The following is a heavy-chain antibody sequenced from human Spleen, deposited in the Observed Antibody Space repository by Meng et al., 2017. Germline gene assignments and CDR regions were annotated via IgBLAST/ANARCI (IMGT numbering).Heavy chain of an antibody. CDR2: IYHSGST. D-gene: IGHD4-17*01. CDR1: GVSISSGGYY. J-gene: IGHJ4*02. CDR3: ARDRNDYGSHYFDY. Sequence: QVQLQESGPGLGKPSQTLSLTCTVSGVSISSGGYYWSWIRQHPGKGLEWIGYIYHSGSTYYNPSLKSRVTISVDTSKNQFSLKLSSVTAADTAVYYCARDRNDYGSHYFDYWGQGTLVTVSS. V-gene: IGHV4-31*03.